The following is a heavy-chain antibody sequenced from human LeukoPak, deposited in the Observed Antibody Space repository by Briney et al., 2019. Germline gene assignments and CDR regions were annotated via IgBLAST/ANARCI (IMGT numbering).Heavy chain of an antibody. D-gene: IGHD2-15*01. CDR3: ARDPGVVNWFDP. V-gene: IGHV1-2*02. CDR1: GYTFTRYD. Sequence: GASVKVSCKASGYTFTRYDINWVRQAPGQGLEWMGWINPNSGGTNYAQKFQGRVTMTRDTSISTAYMELSRLRSDDTAVYYCARDPGVVNWFDPWGQGTLVTVSS. CDR2: INPNSGGT. J-gene: IGHJ5*02.